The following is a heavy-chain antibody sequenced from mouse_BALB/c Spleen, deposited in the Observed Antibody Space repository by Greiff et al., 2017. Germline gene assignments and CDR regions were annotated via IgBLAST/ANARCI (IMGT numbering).Heavy chain of an antibody. J-gene: IGHJ4*01. Sequence: VQLQESGAELAKPGASVKMSCKASGYTFTSYWMHWVKQRPGQGLEWIGYINPSTGYTEYNQKFKDKATLTADKSSSTAYMQLSSLTSEDSAVYYCAKLLRRAMDYWGQGTSVTVSS. CDR3: AKLLRRAMDY. CDR2: INPSTGYT. D-gene: IGHD2-12*01. CDR1: GYTFTSYW. V-gene: IGHV1-7*01.